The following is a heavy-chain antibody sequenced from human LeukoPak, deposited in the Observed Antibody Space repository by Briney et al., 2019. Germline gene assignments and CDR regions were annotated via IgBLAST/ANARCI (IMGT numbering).Heavy chain of an antibody. CDR3: ARGGLPSRTPRSWFDP. CDR2: IYYSGST. V-gene: IGHV4-39*01. D-gene: IGHD5-12*01. Sequence: SETLSLTCTVSGGSISSSSYYWGWIRQPPGKGLEWIGSIYYSGSTYYNPSLKSRVTISVDTSKNQFSLKLSSVTAADTAVYYCARGGLPSRTPRSWFDPWGQGTLVTVSS. J-gene: IGHJ5*02. CDR1: GGSISSSSYY.